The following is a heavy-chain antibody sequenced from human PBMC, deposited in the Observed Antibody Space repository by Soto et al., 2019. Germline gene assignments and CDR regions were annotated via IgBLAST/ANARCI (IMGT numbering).Heavy chain of an antibody. CDR1: GGSISFYN. Sequence: SETLSLTCSVSGGSISFYNWNWIRQPPGEGLEWIGYISQSGGTNYNPSLKSRVTISVDTSKNQFTLKLSSVTAADTAVYYCARSHGGYWGQGIQLTVSS. CDR3: ARSHGGY. V-gene: IGHV4-59*01. J-gene: IGHJ4*02. CDR2: ISQSGGT.